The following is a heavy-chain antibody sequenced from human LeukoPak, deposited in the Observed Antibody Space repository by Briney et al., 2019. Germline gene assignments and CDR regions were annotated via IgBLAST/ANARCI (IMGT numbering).Heavy chain of an antibody. CDR2: ISSDGCST. J-gene: IGHJ4*02. Sequence: GGSLRLSCAASGFTFSSYAMYWVRQARGKGLEYVSAISSDGCSTYYASSVKGRFTISRDNSKNTLYLQMGSLRAEDMAVYYCARVGSGYYTDYWGQGTLVTVSS. CDR1: GFTFSSYA. CDR3: ARVGSGYYTDY. D-gene: IGHD3-3*01. V-gene: IGHV3-64*01.